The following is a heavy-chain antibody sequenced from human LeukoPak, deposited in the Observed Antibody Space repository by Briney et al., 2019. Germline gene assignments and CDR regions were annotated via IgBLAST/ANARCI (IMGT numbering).Heavy chain of an antibody. V-gene: IGHV4-61*02. CDR1: GGSISSGSYY. CDR2: IYTSGST. J-gene: IGHJ4*02. Sequence: PSETLSLTCTVSGGSISSGSYYWSWIRQPAGKGLEWIGRIYTSGSTNYNPSLKSRVTISVDTSKNQFSLKLSSVTAADTAVYYCACLAARRGFCDYWGQGTLVTVSS. D-gene: IGHD6-6*01. CDR3: ACLAARRGFCDY.